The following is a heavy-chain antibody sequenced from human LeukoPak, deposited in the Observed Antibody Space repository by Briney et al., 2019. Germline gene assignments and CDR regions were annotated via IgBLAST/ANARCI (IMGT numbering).Heavy chain of an antibody. J-gene: IGHJ4*02. D-gene: IGHD6-6*01. Sequence: PGGSLRLSCAASGFTFSSYSMNWVRQAPGKGLEWVSSISSSSSYIYYADSVKGRFTISRDNAKNSLYLQMNSLRAEDTAVYYCARGVTSSSSSTTGDYWGPGTLVTVSS. CDR2: ISSSSSYI. CDR3: ARGVTSSSSSTTGDY. CDR1: GFTFSSYS. V-gene: IGHV3-21*01.